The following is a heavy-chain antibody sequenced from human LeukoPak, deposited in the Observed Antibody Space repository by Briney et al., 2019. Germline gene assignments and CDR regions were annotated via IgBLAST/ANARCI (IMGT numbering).Heavy chain of an antibody. D-gene: IGHD1-26*01. Sequence: GGSLRLSCAASGFTFSNYWMHWVRQAPGKGLEWVAVLWYDGSDKNFADSVKGRFTISRDNSKNTLYLQMNSLRVEDTAVYYCAKVLGGGNYSHAFDIWGQGTMVTVSS. CDR3: AKVLGGGNYSHAFDI. CDR2: LWYDGSDK. V-gene: IGHV3-33*03. J-gene: IGHJ3*02. CDR1: GFTFSNYW.